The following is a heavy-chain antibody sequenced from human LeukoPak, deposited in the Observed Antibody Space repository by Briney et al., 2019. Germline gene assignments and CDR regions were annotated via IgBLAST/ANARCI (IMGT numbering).Heavy chain of an antibody. CDR2: ISGSGGST. CDR1: GFTFSSYA. V-gene: IGHV3-23*01. CDR3: AKDLYYYDSSGYLDY. J-gene: IGHJ4*02. D-gene: IGHD3-22*01. Sequence: GGSLRLSCAASGFTFSSYAMSWVRQAPGKGLEWVSTISGSGGSTYYADSVKGRFTISRDNSKNTLYLQMNSLRAEDTAVYYCAKDLYYYDSSGYLDYWGQGTLVTVSS.